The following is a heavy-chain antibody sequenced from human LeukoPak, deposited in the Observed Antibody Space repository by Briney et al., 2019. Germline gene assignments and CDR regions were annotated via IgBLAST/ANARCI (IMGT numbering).Heavy chain of an antibody. J-gene: IGHJ4*02. V-gene: IGHV1-18*04. CDR1: GYTFTSYG. D-gene: IGHD6-13*01. Sequence: ASVKVSCKASGYTFTSYGISWARQAPGQGGEGMGWISAYNGNTNYAQKLQGRVTMTTDTSTSTAYMELRSLRSDDTAVYYCARDTSSSWHDYFDYWGQGTLVTVSS. CDR3: ARDTSSSWHDYFDY. CDR2: ISAYNGNT.